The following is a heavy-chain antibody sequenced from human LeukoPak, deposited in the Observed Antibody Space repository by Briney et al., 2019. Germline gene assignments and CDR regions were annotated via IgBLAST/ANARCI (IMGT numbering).Heavy chain of an antibody. CDR2: IHYTGRTT. D-gene: IGHD1-26*01. J-gene: IGHJ6*03. Sequence: SETLSLTCTVSGGSISPYYWSWIRQSPGKGLEWIGYIHYTGRTTNYNPSLKSRVTISVDTSKNQFSLKLSSVTAADTAVYYCARGLKVGATTYYYYYYYMDVWGKGTTVTVSS. CDR1: GGSISPYY. V-gene: IGHV4-59*12. CDR3: ARGLKVGATTYYYYYYYMDV.